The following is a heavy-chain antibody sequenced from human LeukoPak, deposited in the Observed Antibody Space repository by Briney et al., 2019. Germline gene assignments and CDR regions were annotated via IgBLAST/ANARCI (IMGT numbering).Heavy chain of an antibody. J-gene: IGHJ6*03. CDR3: ARGRVLRFYLSMDV. V-gene: IGHV1-2*02. D-gene: IGHD3-3*01. Sequence: ASVKVSCKASGYTFTGYYMHWVRQAPGQGLEWMGWINPNSGGTNYAQKFQGRVTMTRDTSISTAYMELSRLRSDDTAVYYCARGRVLRFYLSMDVWGKGTTVTVSS. CDR2: INPNSGGT. CDR1: GYTFTGYY.